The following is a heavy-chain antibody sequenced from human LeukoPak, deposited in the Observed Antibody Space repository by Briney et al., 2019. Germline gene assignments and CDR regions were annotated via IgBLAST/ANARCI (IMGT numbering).Heavy chain of an antibody. D-gene: IGHD3-22*01. CDR2: IFYRGST. J-gene: IGHJ4*02. V-gene: IGHV4-39*07. CDR3: AREGKDYFDISGYYFFDY. CDR1: GGSISSSSYY. Sequence: PSETLSLTCTVSGGSISSSSYYWGWIRQPPGKGLEWIGSIFYRGSTYYNPALMSRVTISVDTSKNLFSLKLRSVSATDTAVYYCAREGKDYFDISGYYFFDYWGQGALVTVSS.